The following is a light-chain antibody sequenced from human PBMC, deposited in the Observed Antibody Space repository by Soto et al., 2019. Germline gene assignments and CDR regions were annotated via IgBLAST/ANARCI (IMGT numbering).Light chain of an antibody. CDR1: QSISTW. CDR2: DAS. V-gene: IGKV1-5*01. Sequence: DIQITQAPSTMSENLGDRVTITCRASQSISTWLAWYQQKPGKAPKLLIYDASNLESGVPSRFSGSGSGTDITLTISRLEPEDFAVYYCQQSGDTPTFCQGTIVDI. CDR3: QQSGDTPT. J-gene: IGKJ1*01.